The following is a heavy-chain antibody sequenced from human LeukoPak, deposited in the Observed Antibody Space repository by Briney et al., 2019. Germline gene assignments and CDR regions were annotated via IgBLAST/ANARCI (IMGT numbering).Heavy chain of an antibody. CDR1: GFTFSSYG. V-gene: IGHV3-30*02. Sequence: GGSLRLSCAASGFTFSSYGMHWVRQAPGKGLEWVAFIRYDGSNKYYADSVKGRFTISRDNSKNTLYLQMNSLRAEDTAVYYCAKRKLAVAGKGALDYWGQGTLVTVSS. J-gene: IGHJ4*02. D-gene: IGHD6-19*01. CDR2: IRYDGSNK. CDR3: AKRKLAVAGKGALDY.